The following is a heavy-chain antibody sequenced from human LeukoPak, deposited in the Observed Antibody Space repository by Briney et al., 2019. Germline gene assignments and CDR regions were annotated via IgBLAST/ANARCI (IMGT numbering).Heavy chain of an antibody. D-gene: IGHD4-23*01. CDR2: IYYSGST. CDR1: GGSISSGDYY. J-gene: IGHJ4*02. V-gene: IGHV4-30-4*01. CDR3: ASSPRYGGSFDY. Sequence: SETLSLTCTVSGGSISSGDYYWSWIRQPPGKGLEWIGYIYYSGSTNYNPSLKSRVSMSVDTSKNQISLKLSSVTAADTAMYYCASSPRYGGSFDYWGQGTLVTVSS.